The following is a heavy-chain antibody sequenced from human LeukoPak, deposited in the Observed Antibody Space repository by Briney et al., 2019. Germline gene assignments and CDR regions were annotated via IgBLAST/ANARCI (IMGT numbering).Heavy chain of an antibody. D-gene: IGHD6-19*01. V-gene: IGHV4-4*07. CDR3: ARDRRGEQWLAPSYYYYGMDV. CDR1: GGSINSYY. J-gene: IGHJ6*02. CDR2: IYTSGST. Sequence: PSETLSLTCTVSGGSINSYYWSWIRQPAGKGLEWIGRIYTSGSTNYNPSLKSRVTMSVDTSKNQFSLKLSSVTAADTAVYYCARDRRGEQWLAPSYYYYGMDVWGQGTTVTVSS.